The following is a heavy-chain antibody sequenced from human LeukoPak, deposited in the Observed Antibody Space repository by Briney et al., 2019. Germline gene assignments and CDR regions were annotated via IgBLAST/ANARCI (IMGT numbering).Heavy chain of an antibody. CDR2: INHSGST. Sequence: PSETLSLTCAVYGGSFSGYYWSWIRQPPGKGLEWIGEINHSGSTNYNPSLKSRVTISVDTSKNQFSLKLSSVTAADTAVYYRARGPYYYGSGRMFYYYYYYMDVWGKGTTVTVSS. CDR1: GGSFSGYY. V-gene: IGHV4-34*01. D-gene: IGHD3-10*01. CDR3: ARGPYYYGSGRMFYYYYYYMDV. J-gene: IGHJ6*03.